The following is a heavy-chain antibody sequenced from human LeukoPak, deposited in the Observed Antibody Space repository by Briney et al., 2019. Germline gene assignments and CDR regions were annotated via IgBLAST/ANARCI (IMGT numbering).Heavy chain of an antibody. CDR3: ARGPTGTPGYFDY. V-gene: IGHV4-34*01. Sequence: SETLSLTCAVYGGSFSSYYWSWIRQPPGKGLEWIGEINHSGSTNYNPSLKSRVTISVDTSKNQFSLKLSSVTAADTAVYYCARGPTGTPGYFDYWGQGTLVTVSS. J-gene: IGHJ4*02. CDR1: GGSFSSYY. CDR2: INHSGST. D-gene: IGHD1-1*01.